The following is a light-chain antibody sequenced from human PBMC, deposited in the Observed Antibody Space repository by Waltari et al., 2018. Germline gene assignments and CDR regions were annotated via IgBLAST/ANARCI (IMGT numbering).Light chain of an antibody. CDR1: QSFSSN. CDR2: DAA. V-gene: IGKV3D-15*01. CDR3: QQYNDWPPGYT. Sequence: EIVMTQSPATLSVSPGERATLSCRASQSFSSNLAWYQQKPGQAPRLLIHDAATRATGVPARFRGSGTGTEITLTISSLQSEDFAFYYCQQYNDWPPGYTFGQGTKLEI. J-gene: IGKJ2*01.